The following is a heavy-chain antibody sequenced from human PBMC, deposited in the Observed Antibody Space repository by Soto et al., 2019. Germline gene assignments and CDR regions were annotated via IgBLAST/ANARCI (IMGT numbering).Heavy chain of an antibody. J-gene: IGHJ4*02. CDR2: MYHSGST. CDR1: GVSISSGGYS. V-gene: IGHV4-30-2*01. CDR3: ARANDDFWRALDY. Sequence: QLQLQESGSGLVKPSQTLSLTCAVSGVSISSGGYSWSWIRQPPGKGLEWIGYMYHSGSTYYNPSLKSRVTISVDRSKNQCSLNLSSVTAADTAMYYCARANDDFWRALDYWGQGTVVTVSS. D-gene: IGHD3-3*01.